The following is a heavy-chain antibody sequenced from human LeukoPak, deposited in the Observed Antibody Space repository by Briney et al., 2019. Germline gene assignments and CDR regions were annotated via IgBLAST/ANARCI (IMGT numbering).Heavy chain of an antibody. J-gene: IGHJ6*02. CDR1: PFTSSGHW. CDR3: AKELTLLDYGRGYYYYGLDV. V-gene: IGHV3-23*01. D-gene: IGHD4-17*01. Sequence: GGSLRLSCAASPFTSSGHWMSWVRQAPGKGLEWVSMISHSGGITYYADSVKGRFTISRDNSRNTLYLQMNSLSADDTAVYHCAKELTLLDYGRGYYYYGLDVWGQGTTLTVSS. CDR2: ISHSGGIT.